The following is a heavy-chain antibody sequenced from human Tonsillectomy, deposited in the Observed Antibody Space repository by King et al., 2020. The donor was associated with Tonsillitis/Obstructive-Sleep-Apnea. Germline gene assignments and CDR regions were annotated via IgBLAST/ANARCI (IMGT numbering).Heavy chain of an antibody. CDR3: ARDYGDYGLAFDI. V-gene: IGHV1-8*01. CDR2: MNANSGNT. J-gene: IGHJ3*02. D-gene: IGHD4-17*01. CDR1: GYTFTSYD. Sequence: QLVQSGAEVKKPGASVKVSCKASGYTFTSYDNNWVRQATGQGLEWMGWMNANSGNTGYEQKFQARVTMNRNTSISTAYMELSSLRSKDTAVYYCARDYGDYGLAFDICGQGTMYTVSS.